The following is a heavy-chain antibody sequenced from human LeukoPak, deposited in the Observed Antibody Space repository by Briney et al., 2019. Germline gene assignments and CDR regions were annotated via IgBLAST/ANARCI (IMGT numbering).Heavy chain of an antibody. CDR2: IYYSGST. CDR3: AEDQGPGSYSDDY. CDR1: GGSISSGGYH. J-gene: IGHJ4*02. Sequence: PSETLSLTCAVSGGSISSGGYHGSWIRQHPGKGLEWIGYIYYSGSTYYNPSLKSRVTISVDTSKNQFSLKLSSVTAADTAVYYCAEDQGPGSYSDDYWGQGTLVTVSS. V-gene: IGHV4-31*11. D-gene: IGHD3-10*01.